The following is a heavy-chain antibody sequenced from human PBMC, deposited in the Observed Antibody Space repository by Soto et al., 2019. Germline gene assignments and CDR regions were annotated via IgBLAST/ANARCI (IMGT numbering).Heavy chain of an antibody. J-gene: IGHJ3*01. D-gene: IGHD2-2*01. CDR1: GFKFSKSG. CDR2: IWFDDSER. Sequence: QVQLVESGGSVVQPGWSLRLSCAASGFKFSKSGMHWVRQAPGKGLQWVAVIWFDDSERHYAESVKGRFTISRDNSKSTVYLQMNRLRAEDTAVYYCVTRNDMPVWGQGTMVTVSS. V-gene: IGHV3-33*01. CDR3: VTRNDMPV.